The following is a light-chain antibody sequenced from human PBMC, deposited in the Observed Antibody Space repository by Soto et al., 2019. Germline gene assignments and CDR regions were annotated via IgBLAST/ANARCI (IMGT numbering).Light chain of an antibody. J-gene: IGKJ5*01. Sequence: EMGLTQYPGTLSLSPGDRATLSCRASQSVSNDYVAWVQQKPGQTPRLLIYGASTRATGIPARFSGSGSGTDFTITITRIETEDSEVYFCQQYTGPPTTFGHGTRLEI. CDR2: GAS. V-gene: IGKV3-20*01. CDR3: QQYTGPPTT. CDR1: QSVSNDY.